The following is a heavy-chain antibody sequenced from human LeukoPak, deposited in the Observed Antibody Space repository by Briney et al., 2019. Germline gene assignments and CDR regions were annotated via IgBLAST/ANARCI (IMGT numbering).Heavy chain of an antibody. CDR2: ISYDGSNK. D-gene: IGHD3-3*01. V-gene: IGHV3-30-3*01. J-gene: IGHJ4*02. CDR1: GFTFSSYA. CDR3: ARDGGVRFLEWTIDY. Sequence: GGSLRLSCAASGFTFSSYAMHWVRQAPGKGLEWVAVISYDGSNKYYADSVKGRFTISRDNSKNTLYLQMNSLRAEDTVVYYCARDGGVRFLEWTIDYWGQGTLVTVSS.